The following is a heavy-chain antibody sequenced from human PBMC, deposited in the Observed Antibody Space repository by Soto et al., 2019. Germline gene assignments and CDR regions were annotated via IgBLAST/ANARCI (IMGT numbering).Heavy chain of an antibody. J-gene: IGHJ4*02. Sequence: GGSLRLSCAASGFTFSSYAMNWVRQAPGKGPEWVSFIDGGSKYIYYAGSVRGRFTISRDNAKNSLYLEMNSLRAEDTAMYYCARLSCASGVCSTNYNWGQGTLVTVSS. CDR1: GFTFSSYA. V-gene: IGHV3-21*01. CDR3: ARLSCASGVCSTNYN. D-gene: IGHD2-8*01. CDR2: IDGGSKYI.